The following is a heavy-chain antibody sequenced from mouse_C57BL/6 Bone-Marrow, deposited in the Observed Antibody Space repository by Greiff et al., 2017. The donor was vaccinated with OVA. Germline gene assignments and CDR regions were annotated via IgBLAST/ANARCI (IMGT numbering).Heavy chain of an antibody. CDR1: GYAFSSSW. V-gene: IGHV1-82*01. CDR3: ARGGYYYGSSYGY. CDR2: IYPGDGDT. D-gene: IGHD1-1*01. J-gene: IGHJ2*01. Sequence: QVQLQQPGPELVKPGASVKISCKASGYAFSSSWMNWVKQRPGKGLEWIGRIYPGDGDTNYNGKFKGKATLTADKSSSTAYMQLSSLTSEDSAVYFCARGGYYYGSSYGYWGQGTTLTVSS.